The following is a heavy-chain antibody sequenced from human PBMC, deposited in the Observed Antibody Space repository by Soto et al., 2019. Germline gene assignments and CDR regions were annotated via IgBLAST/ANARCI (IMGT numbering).Heavy chain of an antibody. J-gene: IGHJ4*02. Sequence: QITLNESGPTLVKPTQTLTLTCTFSGFSLTTSGVGVGWIRQSPGKAPEWLALFYWDDDKRYSLSLKSRLTITTDTSKNQVVLTMANLDPADTATYYCAHRVLRTVFGLVTTTAIYFDFWGQGTPVAVSS. CDR1: GFSLTTSGVG. CDR2: FYWDDDK. CDR3: AHRVLRTVFGLVTTTAIYFDF. D-gene: IGHD3-3*01. V-gene: IGHV2-5*02.